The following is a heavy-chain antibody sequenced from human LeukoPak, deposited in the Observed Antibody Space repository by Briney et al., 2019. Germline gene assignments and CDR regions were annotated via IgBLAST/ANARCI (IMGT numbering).Heavy chain of an antibody. J-gene: IGHJ4*02. V-gene: IGHV3-23*01. D-gene: IGHD5-18*01. CDR2: ISGSGGST. CDR3: AKEKQLSLSVRYYFDY. Sequence: GGSLRLSCAASGFTFSSYAMSWVRQAPGKGLEWVSTISGSGGSTYYADSVKGRFTISRDNSKNTLYLQMNSLRAEDTAVYYCAKEKQLSLSVRYYFDYWGQGTLVTVSS. CDR1: GFTFSSYA.